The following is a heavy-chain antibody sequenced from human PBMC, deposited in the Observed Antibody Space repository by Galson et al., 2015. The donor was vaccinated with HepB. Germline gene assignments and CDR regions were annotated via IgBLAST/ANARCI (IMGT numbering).Heavy chain of an antibody. D-gene: IGHD1-26*01. J-gene: IGHJ3*02. V-gene: IGHV3-23*01. Sequence: SLRLSCAASGFTFSSYAMSWVRQAPGKGLEWVSAISVSGGSTYYADSVKGRFTVSIDNSKTNLYLQMNSLRAEDKALYYCAKRRGGSYYDAFDIWGQGTMVTVSS. CDR1: GFTFSSYA. CDR2: ISVSGGST. CDR3: AKRRGGSYYDAFDI.